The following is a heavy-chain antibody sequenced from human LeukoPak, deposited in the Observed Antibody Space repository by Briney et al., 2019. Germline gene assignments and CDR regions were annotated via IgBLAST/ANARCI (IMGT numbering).Heavy chain of an antibody. J-gene: IGHJ3*02. CDR1: GFTFSSYA. CDR3: ARDKWELIAAFDI. Sequence: GGSLRLSCAASGFTFSSYAMSWVRQAPGKGLEWVSAISGSGGSTYYADSVKGRFTISRDNAKNSLYLQMNSLRAEDTAVYYCARDKWELIAAFDIWGQGTMVTVSS. CDR2: ISGSGGST. V-gene: IGHV3-23*01. D-gene: IGHD1-26*01.